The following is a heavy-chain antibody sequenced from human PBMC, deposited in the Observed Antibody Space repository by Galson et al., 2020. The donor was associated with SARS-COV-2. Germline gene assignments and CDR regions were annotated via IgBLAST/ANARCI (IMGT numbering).Heavy chain of an antibody. Sequence: ESLKLYCAASGFPFSSYAMQWLRQAPGKGLEWGSGISGSGSATYFARSVKRRFTISRDNSQNTLYLPMNGLRAEDTAIYYCAKRNRDSSGFDYWGQGARVTVSS. J-gene: IGHJ4*02. CDR1: GFPFSSYA. V-gene: IGHV3-23*01. D-gene: IGHD3-22*01. CDR3: AKRNRDSSGFDY. CDR2: ISGSGSAT.